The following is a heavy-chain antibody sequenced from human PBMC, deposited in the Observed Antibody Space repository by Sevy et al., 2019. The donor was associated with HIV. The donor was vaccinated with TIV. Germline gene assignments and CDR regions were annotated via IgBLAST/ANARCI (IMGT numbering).Heavy chain of an antibody. CDR3: TTVEDSNLLDF. CDR2: FKSNAVGGTT. J-gene: IGHJ4*02. Sequence: GGSLRLSCAASGFTFSNAWMSWVRQAPGKGLEWVGRFKSNAVGGTTDNAEPVKGRFTISRDDSKNTLYLQMNSLKPEDTAVYYCTTVEDSNLLDFWGQGTLVTVSS. D-gene: IGHD3-22*01. CDR1: GFTFSNAW. V-gene: IGHV3-15*01.